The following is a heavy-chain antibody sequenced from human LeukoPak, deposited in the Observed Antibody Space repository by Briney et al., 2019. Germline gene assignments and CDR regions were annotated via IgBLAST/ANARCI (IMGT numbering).Heavy chain of an antibody. D-gene: IGHD6-19*01. J-gene: IGHJ6*02. CDR1: GYTFTSYA. CDR3: ARGVVAVAPCGMDV. V-gene: IGHV7-4-1*02. Sequence: ASVKVSCKASGYTFTSYAMNWVRQAPGQGLEWMGWINTNTGNPTYAQGFTGRFVFSLDTSVSTAYLQISSLKAEDTAVYYCARGVVAVAPCGMDVWGQGTTVTVSS. CDR2: INTNTGNP.